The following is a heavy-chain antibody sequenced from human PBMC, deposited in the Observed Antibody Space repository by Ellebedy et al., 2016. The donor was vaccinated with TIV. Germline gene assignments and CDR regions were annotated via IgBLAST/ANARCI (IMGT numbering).Heavy chain of an antibody. D-gene: IGHD4-23*01. CDR3: ESGGSSE. CDR2: ISSNAATI. J-gene: IGHJ4*02. Sequence: GGSLRLSXAASGFTFSDYSMNWVRQAPGKGLKWISYISSNAATIHYADSAKGRFTISRDNAKNSLFLQMNSLRAEDTAVYYCESGGSSEWGQGTLVTVSS. V-gene: IGHV3-48*01. CDR1: GFTFSDYS.